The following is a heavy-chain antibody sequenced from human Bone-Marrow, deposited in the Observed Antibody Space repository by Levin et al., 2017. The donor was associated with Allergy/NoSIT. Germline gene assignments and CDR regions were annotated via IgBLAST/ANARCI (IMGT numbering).Heavy chain of an antibody. CDR1: GGSISDYRDYY. CDR3: ARDPPIAPRWFEL. J-gene: IGHJ2*01. D-gene: IGHD4-23*01. V-gene: IGHV4-4*07. Sequence: SQTLSLTCTVSGGSISDYRDYYWSWIRQPAGKGLEWIGRFHTSGNTNYNPSLKSRVTMSLDTSKNLFSLRLTSVTAADSATYFCARDPPIAPRWFELWGRGTLVTVSS. CDR2: FHTSGNT.